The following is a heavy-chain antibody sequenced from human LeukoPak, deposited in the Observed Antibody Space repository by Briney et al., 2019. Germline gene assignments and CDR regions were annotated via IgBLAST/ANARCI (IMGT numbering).Heavy chain of an antibody. CDR1: GGSFSGYS. J-gene: IGHJ4*02. CDR2: INHSGST. Sequence: SETLSLTCAVYGGSFSGYSWSWIRQPPGKGLEWIGEINHSGSTNYNPSLKSRVTISVDTSKNQFSLKLSSVTAADTAVYYCARQDGPRYYDSSGYYGYWGQGTLVTVSS. D-gene: IGHD3-22*01. CDR3: ARQDGPRYYDSSGYYGY. V-gene: IGHV4-34*01.